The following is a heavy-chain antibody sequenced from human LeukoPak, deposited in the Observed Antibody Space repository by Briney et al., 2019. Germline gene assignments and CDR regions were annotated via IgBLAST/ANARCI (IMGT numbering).Heavy chain of an antibody. J-gene: IGHJ6*03. D-gene: IGHD5-24*01. CDR2: ISWDGGST. CDR3: AKGGDGYNYYYYYMDV. V-gene: IGHV3-43D*03. CDR1: GFTFDDYA. Sequence: GGSLRLSCAASGFTFDDYAMHWVRHAPGKGLEWVSLISWDGGSTYYADSVKGRFTISRDNSKNSLYLQMNSLRAEDTALYYCAKGGDGYNYYYYYMDVWGKGTTVTVSS.